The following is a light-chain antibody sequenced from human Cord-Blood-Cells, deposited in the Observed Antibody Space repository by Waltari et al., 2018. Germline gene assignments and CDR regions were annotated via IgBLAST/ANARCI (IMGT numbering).Light chain of an antibody. J-gene: IGKJ4*01. CDR3: QQYGSSPPT. CDR1: QSVSSSY. CDR2: GAS. V-gene: IGKV3-20*01. Sequence: EIVLTQSPGTLSLSPGERAPLPCRASQSVSSSYLAWYQQKPAQAPRLLIYGASARATGIPDRFSGSGSGTDFTLTISRLEPEDFAVYYCQQYGSSPPTVGGGTKVEIK.